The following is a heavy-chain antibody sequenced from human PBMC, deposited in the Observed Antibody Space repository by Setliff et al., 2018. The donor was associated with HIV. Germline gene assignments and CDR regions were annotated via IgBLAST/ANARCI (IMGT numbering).Heavy chain of an antibody. J-gene: IGHJ4*02. CDR1: GVSVGSGDYY. CDR2: IFHIGDT. CDR3: ATRPRIAARPFDY. Sequence: SETLSLTCSVSGVSVGSGDYYWHWIRQHPEKALEWIGYIFHIGDTYYNPSLKSRISMSVDTSKNQCSLELTSLTAADTAVYYCATRPRIAARPFDYWGQGMLVTVSS. D-gene: IGHD6-6*01. V-gene: IGHV4-31*03.